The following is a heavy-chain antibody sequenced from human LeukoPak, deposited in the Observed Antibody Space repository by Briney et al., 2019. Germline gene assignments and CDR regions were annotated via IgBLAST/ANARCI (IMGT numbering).Heavy chain of an antibody. D-gene: IGHD6-13*01. CDR3: ARTPTRAAAVDY. V-gene: IGHV4-39*07. CDR2: IYYSGST. CDR1: GGSISSSSYY. Sequence: SETLSLTCTVSGGSISSSSYYWGWIRQPPGKGLEWIGSIYYSGSTYYNPSLKSRVTISVDTSKNQFSLKLSSVTAADTAVYYCARTPTRAAAVDYWGQGTLVTVSS. J-gene: IGHJ4*02.